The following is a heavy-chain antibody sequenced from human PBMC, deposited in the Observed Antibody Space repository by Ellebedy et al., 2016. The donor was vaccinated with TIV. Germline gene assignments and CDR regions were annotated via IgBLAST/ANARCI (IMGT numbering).Heavy chain of an antibody. D-gene: IGHD3-3*01. J-gene: IGHJ4*02. V-gene: IGHV4-61*10. Sequence: SETLSLTXSVSGGSISSGRFYWNWIRQPAGKGLEWIGNIYYTGSTSYSPSLTGRVTISIDTPENQFSLKVTSVTAADTAVYYCAREFRYDFWRGPLDHWGQGTTVIVSS. CDR1: GGSISSGRFY. CDR3: AREFRYDFWRGPLDH. CDR2: IYYTGST.